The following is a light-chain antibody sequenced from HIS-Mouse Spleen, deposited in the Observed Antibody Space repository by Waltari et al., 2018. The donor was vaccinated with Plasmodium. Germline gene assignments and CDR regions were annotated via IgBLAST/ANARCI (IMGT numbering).Light chain of an antibody. CDR1: SSDVGGYNY. CDR2: DVS. Sequence: QSALTQPASVSGSPGQSITISCTGTSSDVGGYNYVSWYQQHPGNAPKLMIYDVSNRPSGVSNRFSGSNSGTTASLTRSGLQAEDEADYYCSSYTSSRDVVFGGGTKLTVL. J-gene: IGLJ2*01. V-gene: IGLV2-14*03. CDR3: SSYTSSRDVV.